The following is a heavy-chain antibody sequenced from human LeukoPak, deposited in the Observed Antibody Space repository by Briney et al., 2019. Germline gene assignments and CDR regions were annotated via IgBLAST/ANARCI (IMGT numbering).Heavy chain of an antibody. V-gene: IGHV3-30*03. D-gene: IGHD3-16*02. J-gene: IGHJ4*02. CDR3: AYGGSYRYLYY. CDR2: ISYDASNK. CDR1: GFTFSRYG. Sequence: GGSLRLSCAASGFTFSRYGMHWVRQTPGKGLEWVAVISYDASNKYYADSVKGRFTISRDNSKNTLYLQMNSLRAEDTAVYYCAYGGSYRYLYYWGQGTLVTVSS.